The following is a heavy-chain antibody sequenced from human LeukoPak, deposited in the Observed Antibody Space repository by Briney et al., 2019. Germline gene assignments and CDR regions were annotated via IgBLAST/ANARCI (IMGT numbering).Heavy chain of an antibody. Sequence: GASMKVSCKASGYTFSGYYMHWVRQAPGQGFEWMGWLDPNSDGTNYAQKFQGRVTMTGDTSLSTSYMELSGLRSDDTAVYYCARTFWVFILDFWGQGTLVTVSS. V-gene: IGHV1-2*02. CDR3: ARTFWVFILDF. CDR2: LDPNSDGT. CDR1: GYTFSGYY. D-gene: IGHD2/OR15-2a*01. J-gene: IGHJ4*02.